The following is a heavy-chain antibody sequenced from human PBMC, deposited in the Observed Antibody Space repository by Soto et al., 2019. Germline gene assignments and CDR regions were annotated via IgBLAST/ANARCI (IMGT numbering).Heavy chain of an antibody. CDR1: GFTFSSYA. D-gene: IGHD2-2*03. CDR3: ARVPGYCSSTSCYGNYYYGMDV. CDR2: ISYDGSNK. V-gene: IGHV3-30-3*01. Sequence: QVQLVESGGGVVQPGRSLRLSCAASGFTFSSYAMHWVRQAPGKGREWVAVISYDGSNKYYADSIKGRFTISRDNSKNTLYLQMNTLRAEDTAVYYCARVPGYCSSTSCYGNYYYGMDVWGQGTTVTVSS. J-gene: IGHJ6*02.